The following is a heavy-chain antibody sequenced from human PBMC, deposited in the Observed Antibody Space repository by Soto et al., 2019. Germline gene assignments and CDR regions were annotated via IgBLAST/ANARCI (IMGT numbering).Heavy chain of an antibody. Sequence: PGGSLRLSCAASGFTLSSYGMRWVRQAPGKGLEWVAVISYDGSNKYYADSVKVRFTISRDNSKNTLYLQINSLRGEDKAVYYCAKARGVTMIVGGPAPPDYWGKGTLATVSS. V-gene: IGHV3-30*18. J-gene: IGHJ4*02. D-gene: IGHD3-22*01. CDR3: AKARGVTMIVGGPAPPDY. CDR1: GFTLSSYG. CDR2: ISYDGSNK.